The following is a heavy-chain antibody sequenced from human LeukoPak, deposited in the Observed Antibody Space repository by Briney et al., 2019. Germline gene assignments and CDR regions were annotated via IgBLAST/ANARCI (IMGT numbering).Heavy chain of an antibody. V-gene: IGHV3-48*01. Sequence: GGSLRLSCAASGFTFSSYGMNWFRQAPGKGLEWVPYISITSDKIYYADSMKGRFTISRDNSKNTLYLQVNSLRAEDTAMYYCARNILFAFDIWGQGTMVTVSS. CDR1: GFTFSSYG. CDR2: ISITSDKI. J-gene: IGHJ3*02. CDR3: ARNILFAFDI. D-gene: IGHD2/OR15-2a*01.